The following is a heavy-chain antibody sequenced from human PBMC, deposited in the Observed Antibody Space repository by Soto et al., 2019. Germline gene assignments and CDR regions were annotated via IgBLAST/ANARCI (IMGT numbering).Heavy chain of an antibody. CDR1: GGSISSSSYY. D-gene: IGHD3-16*01. CDR3: ASHCNRGYYDYIWGTDTYYYYMDV. CDR2: IYYSGST. Sequence: SETLSLTCTVSGGSISSSSYYWGWIRQPPGKGLEWIGSIYYSGSTYYNPSLKSRVTISVDTSKNHFSLKLSSVTAADTAVYYCASHCNRGYYDYIWGTDTYYYYMDVWGKGTTVTVSS. J-gene: IGHJ6*03. V-gene: IGHV4-39*01.